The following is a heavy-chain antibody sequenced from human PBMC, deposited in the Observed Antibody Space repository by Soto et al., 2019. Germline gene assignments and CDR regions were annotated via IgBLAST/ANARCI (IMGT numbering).Heavy chain of an antibody. D-gene: IGHD6-13*01. CDR1: GYTFTGYY. V-gene: IGHV1-2*04. CDR3: AREVAAAPDHAFDI. CDR2: INPNSGGT. Sequence: QVQLVQSGAEVKKPGASVKVSCKASGYTFTGYYMHWVRQAPGQGLEWMGWINPNSGGTNYAQKCQGWVTMTRDTSISTAYMELSRLRSDDTAVYYCAREVAAAPDHAFDIWGQGTMVTVSS. J-gene: IGHJ3*02.